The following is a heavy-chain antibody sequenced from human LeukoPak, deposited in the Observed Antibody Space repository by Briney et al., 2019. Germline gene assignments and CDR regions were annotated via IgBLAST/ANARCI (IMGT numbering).Heavy chain of an antibody. Sequence: SETLSLTCTVSGGFISSSSYYWGWIRQPPGKGLEWIGSIYYSGSTYYNPSLKSRVTISVDTSKNQFSLKLSSVTAADTAVYYCAREVVDCTNGVCPDNYWGQGTLVTVSS. CDR1: GGFISSSSYY. J-gene: IGHJ4*02. V-gene: IGHV4-39*07. CDR3: AREVVDCTNGVCPDNY. D-gene: IGHD2-8*01. CDR2: IYYSGST.